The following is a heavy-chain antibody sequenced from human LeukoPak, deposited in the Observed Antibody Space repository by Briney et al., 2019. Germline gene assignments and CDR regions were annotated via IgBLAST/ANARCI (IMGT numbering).Heavy chain of an antibody. CDR1: GGSISSSNYY. V-gene: IGHV4-39*01. CDR2: VYYSGRP. Sequence: SETLSLTCTVSGGSISSSNYYWGWIRQPPGKGLEWIGPVYYSGRPYYNPSLKSRVTISVDTSKNQFSLKLSSVTAADTAVYYCARRQGATVLLYPFDYWGQGTLVTVSS. CDR3: ARRQGATVLLYPFDY. J-gene: IGHJ4*02. D-gene: IGHD4-11*01.